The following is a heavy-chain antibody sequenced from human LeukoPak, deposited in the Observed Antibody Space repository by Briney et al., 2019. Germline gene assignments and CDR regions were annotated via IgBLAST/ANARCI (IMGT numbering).Heavy chain of an antibody. J-gene: IGHJ4*02. V-gene: IGHV4-39*07. CDR2: IYYSGST. CDR1: GGSISSSSYY. D-gene: IGHD1-1*01. Sequence: SETLSLTCTVSGGSISSSSYYWGWIRQPPGKGLEWIGSIYYSGSTYYNPSLKSRVTISVDTSKNQFSLKLSSVTAADTAVYYCARQDVQLENDTDYWGQGTLVTVSS. CDR3: ARQDVQLENDTDY.